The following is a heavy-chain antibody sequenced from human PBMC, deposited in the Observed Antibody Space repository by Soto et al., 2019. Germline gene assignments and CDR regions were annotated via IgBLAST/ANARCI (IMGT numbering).Heavy chain of an antibody. V-gene: IGHV3-66*01. D-gene: IGHD6-13*01. CDR3: ASPSRYSSSWYLSSRLDYYYGMDV. CDR2: IYSGGST. Sequence: GGSLRLSCAASGFTVSSNYMSWVRQAPGKGLEWVSVIYSGGSTYYADSVKGRFTISRDNSKNTLYLQMNSLRAEDTAVYYCASPSRYSSSWYLSSRLDYYYGMDVWGQGTTVTVSS. J-gene: IGHJ6*02. CDR1: GFTVSSNY.